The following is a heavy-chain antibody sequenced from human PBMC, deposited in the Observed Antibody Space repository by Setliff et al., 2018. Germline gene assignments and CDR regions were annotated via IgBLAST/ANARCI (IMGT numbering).Heavy chain of an antibody. CDR3: RQAVVGRDVFDI. Sequence: PSETLSLTCVVYGDSFSDYYWSWIRQPPGKGLEWFGEINQSGSGDYNPSFKGRVTISVDTSKKQFSLTLSSVTAADTALYYCRQAVVGRDVFDIWGQGTVVTVSS. CDR2: INQSGSG. V-gene: IGHV4-34*01. J-gene: IGHJ3*02. CDR1: GDSFSDYY. D-gene: IGHD1-1*01.